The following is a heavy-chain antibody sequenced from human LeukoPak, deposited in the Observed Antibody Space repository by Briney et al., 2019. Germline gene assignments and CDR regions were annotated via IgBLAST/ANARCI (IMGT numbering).Heavy chain of an antibody. V-gene: IGHV1-18*01. CDR1: GYTFSRHG. D-gene: IGHD3-22*01. CDR2: VSGYNGNT. J-gene: IGHJ4*02. Sequence: ASVKVSCKTSGYTFSRHGVTWVRQAPGQGLEWMGRVSGYNGNTNYAQNVQGRVTMTTDTSTNTAYMELRSLRSDDTAVYYCAKDIHPGLDSGASCCFDYWGQGTPVTVSS. CDR3: AKDIHPGLDSGASCCFDY.